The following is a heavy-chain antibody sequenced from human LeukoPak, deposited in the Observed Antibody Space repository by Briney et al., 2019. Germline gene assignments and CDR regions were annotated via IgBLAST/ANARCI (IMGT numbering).Heavy chain of an antibody. D-gene: IGHD1-26*01. CDR1: GYTFTSYG. CDR2: ISAYNGNT. CDR3: ARERLSSSYGGVWFDP. Sequence: ASVKVSCKASGYTFTSYGISWVRQAPGQGLEWMGWISAYNGNTNYAQKLQGRVTMTTDTSTSTAYMELRSLRSDDTAVYYCARERLSSSYGGVWFDPWGQGTLVTVSS. J-gene: IGHJ5*02. V-gene: IGHV1-18*01.